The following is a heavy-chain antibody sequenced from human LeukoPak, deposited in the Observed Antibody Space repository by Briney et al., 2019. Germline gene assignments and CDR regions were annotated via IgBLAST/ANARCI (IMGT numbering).Heavy chain of an antibody. V-gene: IGHV3-48*01. CDR2: ISSSSSTI. D-gene: IGHD7-27*01. CDR1: GFIFSSYS. CDR3: ARGHWGYFDY. Sequence: GGSLRLSCAASGFIFSSYSMNWVRQAPGKGLEWVSYISSSSSTIYYADSVKGRFTISRDNAKNSLYLQMNSLRAEDTAVYYCARGHWGYFDYWGQGTLVTVSS. J-gene: IGHJ4*02.